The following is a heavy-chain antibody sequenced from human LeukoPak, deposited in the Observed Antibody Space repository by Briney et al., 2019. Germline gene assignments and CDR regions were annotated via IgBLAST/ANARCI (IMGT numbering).Heavy chain of an antibody. J-gene: IGHJ4*02. CDR3: ARDTAGSRGDY. Sequence: PGGSLRLSCAASGFTFSSYSMNWVRQAPGKGLEWVSYISSSSSTIYYADSVKGRFTISRDNAKNSLYLQMNSLRAEDTAVYYCARDTAGSRGDYWGQGTLVTVSS. CDR2: ISSSSSTI. D-gene: IGHD6-13*01. CDR1: GFTFSSYS. V-gene: IGHV3-48*04.